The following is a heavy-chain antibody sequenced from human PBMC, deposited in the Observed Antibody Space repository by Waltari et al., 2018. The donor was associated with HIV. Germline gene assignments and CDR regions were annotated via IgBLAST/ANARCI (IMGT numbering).Heavy chain of an antibody. CDR1: GGSISSYY. CDR3: ARGIPVGSGCYFDY. CDR2: IYYTGTT. Sequence: QVQLQESGPGLVKPSETLSLTCTVSGGSISSYYWSWIRQPPGKGLEWIGYIYYTGTTNYNPSLKSRVTISVDTSKNQFSLKLSSVTAADTAVYYCARGIPVGSGCYFDYWGQGTLVTVSS. D-gene: IGHD6-19*01. V-gene: IGHV4-59*01. J-gene: IGHJ4*02.